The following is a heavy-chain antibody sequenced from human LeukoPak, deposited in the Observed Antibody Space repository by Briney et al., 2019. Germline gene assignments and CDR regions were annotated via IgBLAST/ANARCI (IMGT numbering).Heavy chain of an antibody. CDR1: GFSLSAYW. D-gene: IGHD2-15*01. Sequence: PPGGSLRLSCAASGFSLSAYWMTWVRQAPGKGLEWVANINRDGSQKNHVDSVKGRFTISRDNAENSQFLQMNSLTAEDTAVYYCARDNTYCSGSRRYDRFDYWGQGTLVTVSS. V-gene: IGHV3-7*01. J-gene: IGHJ4*02. CDR2: INRDGSQK. CDR3: ARDNTYCSGSRRYDRFDY.